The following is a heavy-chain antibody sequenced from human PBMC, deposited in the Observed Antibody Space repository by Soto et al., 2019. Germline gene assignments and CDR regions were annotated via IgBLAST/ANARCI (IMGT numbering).Heavy chain of an antibody. Sequence: GGSLRLSCAASGFTFSDYYMSWIRQAPGKGLEWVAYISTSDSAIYYTDSVKGRFTISRDNPKNSMYLQMNSLRAEDTAVYYCAITIGTGCYGWPERFDPWGQGTMVTVSS. J-gene: IGHJ5*02. V-gene: IGHV3-11*01. D-gene: IGHD3-10*01. CDR3: AITIGTGCYGWPERFDP. CDR2: ISTSDSAI. CDR1: GFTFSDYY.